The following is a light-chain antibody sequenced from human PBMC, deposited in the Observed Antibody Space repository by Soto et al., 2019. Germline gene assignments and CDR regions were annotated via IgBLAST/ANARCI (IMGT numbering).Light chain of an antibody. CDR3: ATWDDSRNVV. CDR2: SND. CDR1: TSNIGTNT. V-gene: IGLV1-44*01. J-gene: IGLJ2*01. Sequence: QSVLTQSPSASGTPVQSVSIAWSGSTSNIGTNTVSWYQHVPGTAPKLLIYSNDQRPSAVPGRFSGSKSGTSASLAISGLLSEDEADYYCATWDDSRNVVFGGGTKLTVL.